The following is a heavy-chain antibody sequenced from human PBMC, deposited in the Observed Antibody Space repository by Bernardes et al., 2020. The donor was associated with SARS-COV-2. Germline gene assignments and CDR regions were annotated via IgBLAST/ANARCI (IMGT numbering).Heavy chain of an antibody. CDR3: AREPYGDYVFY. V-gene: IGHV3-66*02. Sequence: GGSLRLSCAASGFSVSGTYMSWVRQTPGKGLEWVSVIYSGDSPYYTDSVTGRFTISRDNSKNMLYLQMNSLRPEDTAVYYCAREPYGDYVFYWGQGTLVAVSS. D-gene: IGHD4-17*01. CDR2: IYSGDSP. CDR1: GFSVSGTY. J-gene: IGHJ4*02.